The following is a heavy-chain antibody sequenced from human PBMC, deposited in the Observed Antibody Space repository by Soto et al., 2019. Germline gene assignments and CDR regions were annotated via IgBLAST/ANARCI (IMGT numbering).Heavy chain of an antibody. D-gene: IGHD3-10*01. V-gene: IGHV3-33*01. CDR3: ARESTGSYISWFDP. Sequence: QVQLVESGGGVVQPGRSLRLSCAASGFTFSSYGMHWVRQAPGKGLEWVAVIWYDGSNKYYADSVKGRFTISRDNSKNTLYLQMNSLRAEYTAVYYCARESTGSYISWFDPWGQGTLVTVSS. CDR1: GFTFSSYG. CDR2: IWYDGSNK. J-gene: IGHJ5*02.